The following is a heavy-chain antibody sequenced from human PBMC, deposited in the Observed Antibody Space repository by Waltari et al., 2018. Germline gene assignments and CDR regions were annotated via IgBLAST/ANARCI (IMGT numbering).Heavy chain of an antibody. V-gene: IGHV4-4*02. D-gene: IGHD1-26*01. J-gene: IGHJ3*02. CDR3: ARDSGMPTGAFDI. Sequence: QVQLQESGPGLVKPSGTLSLTCAVSGGSISSSNWWSWVRQPPGKGLEWIGEIYHSGSTNYNPSLKSRVTMSVDTSKNQFSLKLSSVTAADTAVYYCARDSGMPTGAFDIWGQGTMVTVSS. CDR1: GGSISSSNW. CDR2: IYHSGST.